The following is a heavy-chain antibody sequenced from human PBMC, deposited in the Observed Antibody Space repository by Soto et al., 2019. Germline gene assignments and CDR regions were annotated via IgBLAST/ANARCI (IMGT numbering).Heavy chain of an antibody. CDR2: IYYSGST. Sequence: LSLTCTVSGGSISSYYWSWIRQPPGKGLEWIGYIYYSGSTNYNPSLKSRVTISVDTSKNQFSLKLSSVTAADTAVYYCARHGYSYGPNWFDPWGQGTLVTVS. J-gene: IGHJ5*02. D-gene: IGHD5-18*01. CDR3: ARHGYSYGPNWFDP. CDR1: GGSISSYY. V-gene: IGHV4-59*08.